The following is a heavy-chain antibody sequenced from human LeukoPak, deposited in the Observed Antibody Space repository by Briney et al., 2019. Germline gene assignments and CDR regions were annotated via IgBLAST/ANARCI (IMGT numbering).Heavy chain of an antibody. J-gene: IGHJ4*02. CDR2: IWYDGSNK. CDR3: ASRRGGIVGDY. D-gene: IGHD2-15*01. V-gene: IGHV3-33*01. CDR1: GFTFSSYG. Sequence: GGSLRLSCAASGFTFSSYGMHWVRQAPGKGLEWVALIWYDGSNKYYADSVKGRFTISRDNSKNTVYLQMISLRAEDTAVYYCASRRGGIVGDYWGQRTLVTVSS.